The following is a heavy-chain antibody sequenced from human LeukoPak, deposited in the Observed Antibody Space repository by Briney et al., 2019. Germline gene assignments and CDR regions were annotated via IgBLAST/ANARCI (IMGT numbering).Heavy chain of an antibody. D-gene: IGHD3-10*01. CDR1: GCSIRSYY. V-gene: IGHV4-59*01. Sequence: AETLSLTCTVSGCSIRSYYWSWIRQPPRKGLEWIGYIYYSGSTNYNPSLNSRVTISVDTSKNQFSLKLSSVTAVDTAVYYCASSFGNYALDYLGQGTLVTASS. CDR3: ASSFGNYALDY. J-gene: IGHJ4*02. CDR2: IYYSGST.